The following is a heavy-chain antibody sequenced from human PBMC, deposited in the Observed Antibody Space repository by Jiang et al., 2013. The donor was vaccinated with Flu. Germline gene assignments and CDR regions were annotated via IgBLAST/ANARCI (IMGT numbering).Heavy chain of an antibody. CDR3: ARDTSAADTFWWFDP. D-gene: IGHD6-13*01. J-gene: IGHJ5*02. CDR1: GYIFTSHY. Sequence: GAEVKKPGASVKVSCKASGYIFTSHYMHWVRQAPGQGLEWMAIINPSNGGTNYAQKFQGRVTPTRDTSTSTVYMELSSLRSEDTAVYYCARDTSAADTFWWFDPWGQGTLVTVSS. CDR2: INPSNGGT. V-gene: IGHV1-46*01.